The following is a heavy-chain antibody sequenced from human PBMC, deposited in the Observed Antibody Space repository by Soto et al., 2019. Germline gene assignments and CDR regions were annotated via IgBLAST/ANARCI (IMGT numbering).Heavy chain of an antibody. CDR3: ARSQGSSTSLEIYYYYYYGMDV. D-gene: IGHD2-2*01. Sequence: QVQLVQSGAEVKKPGSSVKVSCKASGGTFSSYAISWVRQAPGQGLEWMGGIIPISGTANYAQKFQGRVTITADESTSTAYMELSSLRSEDKAVDYGARSQGSSTSLEIYYYYYYGMDVWGQGTTVTVSS. V-gene: IGHV1-69*01. CDR1: GGTFSSYA. CDR2: IIPISGTA. J-gene: IGHJ6*02.